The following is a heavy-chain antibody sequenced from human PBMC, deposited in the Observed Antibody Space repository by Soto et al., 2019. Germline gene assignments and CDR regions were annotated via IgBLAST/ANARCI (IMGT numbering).Heavy chain of an antibody. D-gene: IGHD3-10*01. Sequence: QVQLVQSGAEVKKPGASVKVSCRASGYTFTSYEINWVRQAPGQGLEWMGWMNPYNGNTAYAQNLQGRVTMTRNTSISTAYMELSSLRSEDTAVYYCARGPGGLGYFDYWGQGALFTVSS. V-gene: IGHV1-8*01. CDR3: ARGPGGLGYFDY. J-gene: IGHJ4*02. CDR1: GYTFTSYE. CDR2: MNPYNGNT.